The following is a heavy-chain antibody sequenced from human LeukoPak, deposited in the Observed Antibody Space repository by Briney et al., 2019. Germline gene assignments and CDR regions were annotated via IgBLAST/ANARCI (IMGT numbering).Heavy chain of an antibody. CDR3: AKYYYDSSGYQYYFDY. CDR2: IYPGDSDT. CDR1: GYSFTSYW. V-gene: IGHV5-51*01. Sequence: GEYLKISCKGSGYSFTSYWIGWVRQMPGKGLEWMGIIYPGDSDTRYSPSFQGQVTISADKSISTAYLQWSSLKASDTAMYYCAKYYYDSSGYQYYFDYWGQGTLVTVSS. D-gene: IGHD3-22*01. J-gene: IGHJ4*02.